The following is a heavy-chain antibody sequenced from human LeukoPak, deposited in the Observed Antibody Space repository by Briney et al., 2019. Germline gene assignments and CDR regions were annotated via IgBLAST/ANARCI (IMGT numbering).Heavy chain of an antibody. D-gene: IGHD1-14*01. J-gene: IGHJ5*02. CDR1: GYTFSNYD. CDR2: MNPHSANT. Sequence: ASVKVSCKTSGYTFSNYDINWVRQVTGQGLEWMGWMNPHSANTGYAQKFQGRVTITADESTSTAYMELSSLRSEDTAVYYCARDDSGRNRRFDPWGQGTLVTVSS. V-gene: IGHV1-8*03. CDR3: ARDDSGRNRRFDP.